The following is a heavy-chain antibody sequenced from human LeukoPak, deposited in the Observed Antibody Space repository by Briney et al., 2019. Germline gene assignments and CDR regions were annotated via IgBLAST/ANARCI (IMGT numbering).Heavy chain of an antibody. CDR1: GYTFTGYY. J-gene: IGHJ4*02. D-gene: IGHD6-13*01. CDR3: ARALLPYSSSLTLADY. Sequence: GASVKVSCKASGYTFTGYYMHWVRQAPGQGLEWMGWINPNSGGTNYAQKFQGWVTMTRDTSISTAYMELSRLRSDDTAVYYCARALLPYSSSLTLADYWGQGTLVTVSS. V-gene: IGHV1-2*04. CDR2: INPNSGGT.